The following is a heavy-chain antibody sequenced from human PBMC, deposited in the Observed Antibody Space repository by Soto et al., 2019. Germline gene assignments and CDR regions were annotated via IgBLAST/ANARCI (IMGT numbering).Heavy chain of an antibody. V-gene: IGHV3-30*18. D-gene: IGHD2-21*02. CDR1: GFTFSSYG. CDR2: ISYDGSNK. J-gene: IGHJ4*02. CDR3: AKEFRANHIVVVTGIDY. Sequence: PGGSLRLSCAASGFTFSSYGMHWVRQAPGKGLEWVAVISYDGSNKYYADSVKGRFTISRDNSKNTLYLQMNSLRAEDTAVYYCAKEFRANHIVVVTGIDYWGQGTLVTVSS.